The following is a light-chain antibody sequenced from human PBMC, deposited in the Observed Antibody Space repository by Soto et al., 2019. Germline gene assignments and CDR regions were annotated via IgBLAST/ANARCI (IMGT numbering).Light chain of an antibody. V-gene: IGKV3-11*01. J-gene: IGKJ3*01. CDR2: DSS. CDR1: QSVTDS. Sequence: ELVLTQSPATLSLSPGDRATLSCRASQSVTDSLAWFQQRPGQSPRLVIFDSSNRATGIPPRFSGSGSGTDFTLTISSLEPEDFAVYYCHHRINWRFAFGPGTKVDIK. CDR3: HHRINWRFA.